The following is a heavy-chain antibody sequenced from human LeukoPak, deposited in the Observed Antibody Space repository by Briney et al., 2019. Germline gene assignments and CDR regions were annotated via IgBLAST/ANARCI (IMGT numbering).Heavy chain of an antibody. D-gene: IGHD1-1*01. CDR2: IKQDGSEK. J-gene: IGHJ4*02. Sequence: PGGSLRLSCAASGFTFSSYWMSWVRQAPGKGLEWVANIKQDGSEKYYVDSVKGRFTISRDNAKNSLYLQMNSLRAEDTALYYCAKCIGYIDPFDYWGQGTLVTVSS. CDR3: AKCIGYIDPFDY. V-gene: IGHV3-7*03. CDR1: GFTFSSYW.